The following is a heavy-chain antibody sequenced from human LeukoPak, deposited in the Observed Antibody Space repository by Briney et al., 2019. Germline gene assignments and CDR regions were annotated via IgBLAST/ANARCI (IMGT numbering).Heavy chain of an antibody. D-gene: IGHD2-2*01. CDR3: APYQLGAFHI. CDR1: GYTLTELF. Sequence: ASVKVSCKVSGYTLTELFMHWLREAPGKGLEWMGGFDPEDGETIYAQKFHGRVTMTEDTSTDTAYMELSSLRSEDTAVYYCAPYQLGAFHIWGQGTMVTVPS. J-gene: IGHJ3*02. CDR2: FDPEDGET. V-gene: IGHV1-24*01.